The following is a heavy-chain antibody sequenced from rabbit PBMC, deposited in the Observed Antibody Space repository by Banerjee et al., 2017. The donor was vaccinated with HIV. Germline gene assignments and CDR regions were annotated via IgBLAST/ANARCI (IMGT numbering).Heavy chain of an antibody. D-gene: IGHD4-1*01. CDR1: GFSLNIYE. Sequence: QSLEESGGDLVKPGASLTLTCTASGFSLNIYEMCWVRQASGKGLEWIACIGTGSTDSTYYATWAEGRFTISKTSSTTVTLQMTSLTAADTATYFCARDLAGVIGWNFNLWGQGTLVTVS. CDR3: ARDLAGVIGWNFNL. J-gene: IGHJ4*01. CDR2: IGTGSTDST. V-gene: IGHV1S40*01.